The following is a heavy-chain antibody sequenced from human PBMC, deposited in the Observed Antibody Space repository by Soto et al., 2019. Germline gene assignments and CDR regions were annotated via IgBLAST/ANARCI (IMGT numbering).Heavy chain of an antibody. CDR1: GYSFTGYY. V-gene: IGHV1-2*02. Sequence: ASVKVSCKASGYSFTGYYMHWVRQAPGQGLEWIGWINPNSGGTNYAQKFKGRYTITRDTSSRTAYMDVSRMRYDDTAVYYCASVCSRCYDSIEEFDYWGQGALVTVSS. D-gene: IGHD3-22*01. CDR2: INPNSGGT. J-gene: IGHJ4*02. CDR3: ASVCSRCYDSIEEFDY.